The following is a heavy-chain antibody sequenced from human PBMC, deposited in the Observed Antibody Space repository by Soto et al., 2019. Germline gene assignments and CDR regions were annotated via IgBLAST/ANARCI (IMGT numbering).Heavy chain of an antibody. J-gene: IGHJ6*02. D-gene: IGHD3-10*01. CDR2: IYYSGST. V-gene: IGHV4-59*08. CDR3: ARTGGYYYGSGSYPPYYYYYGMDV. Sequence: QVQLQESGPGLVKPSETLSLTCTVSGGSISSYYWSWIRQPPGKGLEWIGYIYYSGSTNYNPSLKSRVTISVDTSKNQFSLKLSSVTAADTAVYYCARTGGYYYGSGSYPPYYYYYGMDVWGQGTTVTVSS. CDR1: GGSISSYY.